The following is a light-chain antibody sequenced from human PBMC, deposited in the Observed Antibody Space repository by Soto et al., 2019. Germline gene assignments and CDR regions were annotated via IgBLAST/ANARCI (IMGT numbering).Light chain of an antibody. CDR2: DVS. CDR1: SNDIGGYNY. Sequence: QSALTQPRSVSGSPGQAVTISCTGTSNDIGGYNYVSWYQQHPDKAPKLMIFDVSQRPSGVPDRFSGSKSGNTASLTISGLQAEDEADYYCCSYAGSYTFVVFGGVTKVTVL. J-gene: IGLJ2*01. V-gene: IGLV2-11*01. CDR3: CSYAGSYTFVV.